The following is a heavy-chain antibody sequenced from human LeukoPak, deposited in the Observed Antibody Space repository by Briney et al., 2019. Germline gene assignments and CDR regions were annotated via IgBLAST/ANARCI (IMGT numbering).Heavy chain of an antibody. J-gene: IGHJ4*02. CDR2: IYNDGST. D-gene: IGHD4-23*01. V-gene: IGHV3-53*01. CDR1: GFTVRSNY. CDR3: AKALTTVVTLDY. Sequence: GGSLRLSCAASGFTVRSNYMSWVRQAPGKGLEWVSVIYNDGSTYYADSVKGRFTISRDNSKNTLYLQMNSLRAEDTAVYYCAKALTTVVTLDYWGQGTLVTVSS.